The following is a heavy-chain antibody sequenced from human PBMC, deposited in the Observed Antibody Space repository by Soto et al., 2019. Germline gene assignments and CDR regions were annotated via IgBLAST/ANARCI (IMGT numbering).Heavy chain of an antibody. J-gene: IGHJ4*02. CDR3: ATLAGTGSYRDLYFDN. V-gene: IGHV5-51*01. D-gene: IGHD1-26*01. Sequence: GESLKISCKGSGYNFASHWVGWVRQMPGKGLEWMGIILPGDSYTTYSPSFQGQVTVSADQSISTVYLQWSSLKASDTAMYYCATLAGTGSYRDLYFDNWGQGTPVTVSS. CDR2: ILPGDSYT. CDR1: GYNFASHW.